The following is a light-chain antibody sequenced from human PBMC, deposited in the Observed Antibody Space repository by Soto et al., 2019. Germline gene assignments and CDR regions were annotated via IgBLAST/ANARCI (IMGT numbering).Light chain of an antibody. V-gene: IGKV1-5*03. J-gene: IGKJ2*01. Sequence: DIPMTQSPSTLSASVGDRVTITCRASQSFSSWLAWYQQKPGKAPKLLIYKASSLESGVPSRFSGSGSGTEFTLTISSLQPDDFATYYCQQYNSFAYTFGQGTKLEIK. CDR3: QQYNSFAYT. CDR2: KAS. CDR1: QSFSSW.